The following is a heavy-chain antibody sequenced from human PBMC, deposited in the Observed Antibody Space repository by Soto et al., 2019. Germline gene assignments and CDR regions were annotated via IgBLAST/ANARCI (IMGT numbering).Heavy chain of an antibody. CDR2: ISAYNGNT. CDR1: GYTFTSYG. CDR3: AIDRRADITIFGVVIDAFDI. Sequence: ASVKVSCKASGYTFTSYGISWVRQAPGQGLEWMGWISAYNGNTKYAQKNQGRVNMTTDTSTSTAYMELRSLRSDDTAVYYCAIDRRADITIFGVVIDAFDIWGQGTMVTVSS. V-gene: IGHV1-18*01. D-gene: IGHD3-3*01. J-gene: IGHJ3*02.